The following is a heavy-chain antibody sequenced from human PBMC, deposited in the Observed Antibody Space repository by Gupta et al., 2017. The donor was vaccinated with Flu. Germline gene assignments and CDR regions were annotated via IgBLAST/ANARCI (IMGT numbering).Heavy chain of an antibody. CDR3: ARGPHDFWSGYYVAH. V-gene: IGHV3-33*01. Sequence: QVQLEESGGGLVQPGWSLRLSCAASGFMFSSYGMHWVRQAPGKGLEWVALIWYDGSNKYYAPSVDGRFTISRDNSKKILYLQMNSLRVEDTAVYYCARGPHDFWSGYYVAHWGQGTLVTGSS. D-gene: IGHD3-3*01. CDR1: GFMFSSYG. CDR2: IWYDGSNK. J-gene: IGHJ4*02.